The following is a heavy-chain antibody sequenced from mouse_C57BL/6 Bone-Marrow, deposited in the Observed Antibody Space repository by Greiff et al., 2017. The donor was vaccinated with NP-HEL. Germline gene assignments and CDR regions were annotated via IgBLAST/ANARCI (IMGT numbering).Heavy chain of an antibody. J-gene: IGHJ2*01. D-gene: IGHD4-1*01. CDR3: ARHNWYFDY. V-gene: IGHV1-64*01. CDR2: IHPNSGST. Sequence: QVQLQQPGAELVKPGASVKLSCKASGYTFTSYWMHWVKQRPGQGLEWIGMIHPNSGSTNYNEKFKSKATLTVDKSSSTVYMQLSSLTSEDSAVYYCARHNWYFDYWGQGTTLTVSS. CDR1: GYTFTSYW.